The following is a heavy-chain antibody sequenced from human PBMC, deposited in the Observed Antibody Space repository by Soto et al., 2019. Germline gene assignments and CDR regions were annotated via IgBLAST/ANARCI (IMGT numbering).Heavy chain of an antibody. Sequence: RASVKVSCKASGGTFSSYAISWVRQAPGQGLEWMGGIIPIFGTANYAQKFQGRVTITADESTSTAYMELSSLRSEDTAVYYCARDPRRAYSNYDGMDVWGQGTTVTVSS. CDR2: IIPIFGTA. CDR1: GGTFSSYA. V-gene: IGHV1-69*13. CDR3: ARDPRRAYSNYDGMDV. J-gene: IGHJ6*02. D-gene: IGHD4-4*01.